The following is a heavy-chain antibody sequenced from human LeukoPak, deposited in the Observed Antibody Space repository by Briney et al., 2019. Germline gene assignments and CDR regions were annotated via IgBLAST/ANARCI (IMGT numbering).Heavy chain of an antibody. V-gene: IGHV3-33*01. CDR3: ARACRMSSSSSDY. J-gene: IGHJ4*02. CDR1: GFTFSSYG. D-gene: IGHD6-6*01. CDR2: IWYDGSNK. Sequence: PGGSLRLSCAASGFTFSSYGMHWVCQAPGKGLEWVAVIWYDGSNKYYADSVEGRFTISRDNSKNTLYLQMNSLRAEDTAVYYCARACRMSSSSSDYWGQGTLVTVSS.